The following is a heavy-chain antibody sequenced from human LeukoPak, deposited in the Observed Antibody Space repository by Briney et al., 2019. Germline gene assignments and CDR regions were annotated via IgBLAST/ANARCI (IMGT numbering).Heavy chain of an antibody. CDR2: IYYSGST. D-gene: IGHD3-3*01. J-gene: IGHJ4*02. Sequence: SETLSLTCTVSGGSISSSSYYWGWIRQPPGKGLEWIGSIYYSGSTYYNPSLKSRVTISVDTSKNQFSLKLSSVTAADTAVYYCARAPDENYDFWSGYRNYFDYWGQGTLVTVSS. V-gene: IGHV4-39*07. CDR1: GGSISSSSYY. CDR3: ARAPDENYDFWSGYRNYFDY.